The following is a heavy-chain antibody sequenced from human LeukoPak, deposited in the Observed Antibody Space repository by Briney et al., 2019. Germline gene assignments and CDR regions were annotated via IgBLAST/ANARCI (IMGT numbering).Heavy chain of an antibody. Sequence: SQTLSLTCAVSGGSISSGGYSWSWILQPPGKGLEWIGYIYHSGSTYYNPSLKSRVTISVDRSKNQFSLKLSSVTAADTAVYYCARVSFYCSSTSCSGAYGMDVWGQGTTVTVSS. J-gene: IGHJ6*02. CDR1: GGSISSGGYS. CDR2: IYHSGST. CDR3: ARVSFYCSSTSCSGAYGMDV. D-gene: IGHD2-2*01. V-gene: IGHV4-30-2*01.